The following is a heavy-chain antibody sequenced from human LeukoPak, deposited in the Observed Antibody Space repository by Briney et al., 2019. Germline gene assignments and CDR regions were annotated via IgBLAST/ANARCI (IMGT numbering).Heavy chain of an antibody. Sequence: SETLSLTCAVYGGSFSGYYWGWIRQPPGKGLEWIGSIYYSGSTYYNPSLKSRVTIPVDTSKNQFSLKLSSVTAADTAVYYCARVVTASYGNDYWGQGTLVTVSS. CDR2: IYYSGST. V-gene: IGHV4-34*01. CDR1: GGSFSGYY. D-gene: IGHD2-21*02. CDR3: ARVVTASYGNDY. J-gene: IGHJ4*02.